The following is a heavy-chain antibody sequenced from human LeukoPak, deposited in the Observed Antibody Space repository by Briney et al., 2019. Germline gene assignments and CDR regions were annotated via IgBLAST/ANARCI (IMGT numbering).Heavy chain of an antibody. CDR1: GFTFSSYA. CDR3: AKQLIVVVPAAMNPGYD. D-gene: IGHD2-2*01. J-gene: IGHJ4*02. CDR2: ISVRGGSP. V-gene: IGHV3-23*01. Sequence: GGSLRLSCAASGFTFSSYAMSCLRNAPGKSLHWISAISVRGGSPYDAAPVKGRFTSPRDNSKNPLYLQMNSLRAEDTAVYCCAKQLIVVVPAAMNPGYDWGQGTLVTVSS.